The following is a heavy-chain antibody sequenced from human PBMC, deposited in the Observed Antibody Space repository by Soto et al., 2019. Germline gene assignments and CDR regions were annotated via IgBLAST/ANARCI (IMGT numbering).Heavy chain of an antibody. D-gene: IGHD2-21*01. V-gene: IGHV3-23*01. CDR1: GFTFSNYA. J-gene: IGHJ4*02. CDR3: ARGGDGYNFGAVY. Sequence: EVQLLESGGGLVQPGGSLRLSCTTSGFTFSNYAMSWVRQAPGKGLKWVSAISGGGSSTYYADSVKGRFTISRDNSQSTLYLQMSSLGAEDTAVYYCARGGDGYNFGAVYWGQGTPVTVSS. CDR2: ISGGGSST.